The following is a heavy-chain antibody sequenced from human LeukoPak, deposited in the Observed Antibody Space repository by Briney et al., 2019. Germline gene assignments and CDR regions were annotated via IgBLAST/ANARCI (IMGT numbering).Heavy chain of an antibody. CDR3: ARAAVASPGDV. J-gene: IGHJ6*02. CDR1: GFTFDSYW. Sequence: SGGSLRLSCAASGFTFDSYWMAWVRQAPGKGLEWVANIKPLGSEKYYVDSLKGRFTISRDNAKNSLYLQMNSLRVEDTAVYYCARAAVASPGDVWGQGTTATVSS. V-gene: IGHV3-7*04. CDR2: IKPLGSEK. D-gene: IGHD6-19*01.